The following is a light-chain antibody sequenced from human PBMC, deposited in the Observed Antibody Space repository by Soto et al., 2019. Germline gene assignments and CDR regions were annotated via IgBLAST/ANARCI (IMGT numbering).Light chain of an antibody. CDR1: QSVSSSY. J-gene: IGKJ4*02. V-gene: IGKV3-20*01. Sequence: EIVLTQSPGTLSLSPGERATLSCRASQSVSSSYLAWYQQKPGQAPRLLIYGASSRATGIPDRFSGSGSGTDFTLTISSLEPEDFAVYYCQHYNSSPLTFGRGTKVEIK. CDR2: GAS. CDR3: QHYNSSPLT.